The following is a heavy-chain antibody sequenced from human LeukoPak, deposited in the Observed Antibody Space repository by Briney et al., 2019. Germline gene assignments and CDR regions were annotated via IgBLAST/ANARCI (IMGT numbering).Heavy chain of an antibody. CDR2: IGFAGDP. CDR1: GFTFSSYD. CDR3: ARGNILTGYEY. J-gene: IGHJ4*02. Sequence: GGSLRLSCAASGFTFSSYDMHWVRQSTGKGLEWVSAIGFAGDPYYAGSVKGRFTISRENAKNSLYLQMNSLRAGDTAVYYCARGNILTGYEYWGQGTLVTVSS. D-gene: IGHD3-9*01. V-gene: IGHV3-13*04.